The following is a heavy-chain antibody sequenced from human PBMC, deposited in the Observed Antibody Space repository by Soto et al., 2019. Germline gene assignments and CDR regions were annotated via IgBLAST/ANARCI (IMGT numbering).Heavy chain of an antibody. J-gene: IGHJ6*02. CDR3: VSFRDSGYYGMDV. CDR2: ISGSGGST. CDR1: GFTFTNYA. V-gene: IGHV3-23*01. Sequence: GGSLRLSCAASGFTFTNYAMSWVRQAPGKGLEWVSAISGSGGSTYYADSVKGRFTISRDNSKNTLYLQMNSLRAEDTAVYYCVSFRDSGYYGMDVWGQGTTVTVS.